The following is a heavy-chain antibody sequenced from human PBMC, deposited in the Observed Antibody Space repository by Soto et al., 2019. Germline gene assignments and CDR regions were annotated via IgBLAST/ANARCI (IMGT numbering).Heavy chain of an antibody. J-gene: IGHJ4*02. CDR2: ISAYNGNT. Sequence: ASVKVSCKASGYTFTSYGISWVRQAPGQGLEWMGWISAYNGNTNYAQKLQGRVTMTTDTSTSTAYMELRSLRSDDTAVYYCARDPGLRFLEWTNFDYWGQGTLVTVSS. V-gene: IGHV1-18*01. D-gene: IGHD3-3*01. CDR1: GYTFTSYG. CDR3: ARDPGLRFLEWTNFDY.